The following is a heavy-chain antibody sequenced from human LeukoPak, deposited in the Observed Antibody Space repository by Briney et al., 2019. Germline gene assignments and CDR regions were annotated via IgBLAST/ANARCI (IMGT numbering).Heavy chain of an antibody. Sequence: GGSLRLSCAASGFTFSSYTMNWVRQAPGKGLEWVSSISSSSTYKYYADSVKGRFTNSRDNAKNSLYLQTNSLRAEDTAVYYCARLVVAASYDAFDIWGQGTMVTVSS. V-gene: IGHV3-21*01. CDR2: ISSSSTYK. J-gene: IGHJ3*02. CDR3: ARLVVAASYDAFDI. D-gene: IGHD2-2*01. CDR1: GFTFSSYT.